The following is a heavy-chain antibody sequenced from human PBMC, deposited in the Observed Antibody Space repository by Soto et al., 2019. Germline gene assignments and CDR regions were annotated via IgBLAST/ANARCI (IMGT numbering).Heavy chain of an antibody. D-gene: IGHD3-10*01. CDR2: IYHSGST. Sequence: SETLSLTCAVSGGSISSSNWWNWVRQPPGKGLEWIGEIYHSGSTNYNPSLKSRVTISVDKSKNQFSLKLSSVTAADTAVYYCARDKARYYYGSGGSTLFHYWGQGTLVTVSS. V-gene: IGHV4-4*02. CDR1: GGSISSSNW. J-gene: IGHJ4*02. CDR3: ARDKARYYYGSGGSTLFHY.